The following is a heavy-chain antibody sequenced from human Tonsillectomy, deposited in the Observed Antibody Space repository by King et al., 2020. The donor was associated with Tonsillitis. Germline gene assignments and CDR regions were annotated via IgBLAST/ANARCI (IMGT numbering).Heavy chain of an antibody. D-gene: IGHD2-2*01. J-gene: IGHJ6*04. CDR2: INSDGNST. CDR3: ARDIDIVVGPVASASPDGMDV. Sequence: HWVRQAPGKGLVWVSRINSDGNSTSYADSVKGRFTISRDNAKNTLYLQMNSLRAEDTAVDYCARDIDIVVGPVASASPDGMDVWGKGTTVPVAS. V-gene: IGHV3-74*01.